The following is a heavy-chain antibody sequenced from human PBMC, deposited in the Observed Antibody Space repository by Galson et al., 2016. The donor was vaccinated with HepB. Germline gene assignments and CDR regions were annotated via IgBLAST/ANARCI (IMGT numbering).Heavy chain of an antibody. Sequence: SLRLSCAASGFTFDDNSMHWVRQRPGKGLEWVSLISWDGDTTYYADSVKGRFTISRDNSKDSLYLQMNSLTTEDTALYYCKKDGRFGELDYWGQGTLVTVSS. D-gene: IGHD3-10*01. J-gene: IGHJ4*02. CDR1: GFTFDDNS. CDR3: KKDGRFGELDY. CDR2: ISWDGDTT. V-gene: IGHV3-43*01.